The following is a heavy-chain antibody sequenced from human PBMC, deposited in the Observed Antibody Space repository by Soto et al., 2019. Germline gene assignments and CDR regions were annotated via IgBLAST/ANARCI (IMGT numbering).Heavy chain of an antibody. CDR1: GFTCSSDG. J-gene: IGHJ4*02. V-gene: IGHV3-23*01. Sequence: VGSQRLSYAVSGFTCSSDGMSCVRQAPGKGLEWVSYISGSGDTIYYADSVKGRFTISRDNSKNTLYLQMNSLRAEDTAVYYCAKAITWIQLWPAFDYWGQGTLVTVSS. D-gene: IGHD5-18*01. CDR3: AKAITWIQLWPAFDY. CDR2: ISGSGDTI.